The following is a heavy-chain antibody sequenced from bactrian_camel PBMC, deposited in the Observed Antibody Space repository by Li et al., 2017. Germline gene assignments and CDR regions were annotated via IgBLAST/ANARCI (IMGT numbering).Heavy chain of an antibody. V-gene: IGHV3S1*01. D-gene: IGHD2*01. Sequence: HVQLVESGGGSVQSGGSLRLSCAASGFLVSGVLMAWFRQAPGKEREGVASLDSDSRTAYADSVKGRFTISAHNAQKTLYLQLNSLKTEDMAMYYCAKDFSWSFDYWGQGTQVTVS. CDR1: GFLVSGVL. CDR3: AKDFSWSFDY. CDR2: LDSDSRT. J-gene: IGHJ6*01.